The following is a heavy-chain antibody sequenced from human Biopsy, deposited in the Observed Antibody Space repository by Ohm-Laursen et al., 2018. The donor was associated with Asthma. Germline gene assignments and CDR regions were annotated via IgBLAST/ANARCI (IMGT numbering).Heavy chain of an antibody. D-gene: IGHD3-22*01. J-gene: IGHJ4*02. Sequence: SLRLSCSASGPTFDNYTMHWVRQAPGKGLEWVTIISYDGRNTYYADSVEGRFTISRDYSKNTLYLQMHSLRAEDTAVYYCARGDSSNWSHYYFDYWGQGTLVTVSS. V-gene: IGHV3-30*14. CDR1: GPTFDNYT. CDR3: ARGDSSNWSHYYFDY. CDR2: ISYDGRNT.